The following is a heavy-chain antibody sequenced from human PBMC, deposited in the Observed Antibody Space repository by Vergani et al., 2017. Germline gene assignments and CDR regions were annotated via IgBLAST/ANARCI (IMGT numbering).Heavy chain of an antibody. V-gene: IGHV4-34*01. J-gene: IGHJ6*02. CDR2: INHSGST. CDR1: GGSFSGYY. CDR3: ARNRRFYCSSTSCHTLGYYYYGMDV. D-gene: IGHD2-2*02. Sequence: QVQLQQWGAGLLKPSETLSLTCAVYGGSFSGYYWSWIRQPPGKGLEWIGEINHSGSTNYNPSLKSRVTISVDTSKNQFSLKLSSVTAADTAVYYCARNRRFYCSSTSCHTLGYYYYGMDVWGQ.